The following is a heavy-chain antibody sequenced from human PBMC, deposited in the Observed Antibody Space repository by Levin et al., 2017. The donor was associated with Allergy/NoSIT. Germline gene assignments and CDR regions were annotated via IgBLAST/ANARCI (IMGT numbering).Heavy chain of an antibody. J-gene: IGHJ4*02. V-gene: IGHV4-59*01. CDR2: ISYIGVT. D-gene: IGHD2-2*01. CDR3: ARGQGSTSSFDY. Sequence: SETLSLTCTVSGASIRPYYWSWIRQSPGKGLEWIGYISYIGVTNYNPSFTSRVTISVDTSKNQFSLRLDSVTAADTAVYYCARGQGSTSSFDYLGQGTLVTVSS. CDR1: GASIRPYY.